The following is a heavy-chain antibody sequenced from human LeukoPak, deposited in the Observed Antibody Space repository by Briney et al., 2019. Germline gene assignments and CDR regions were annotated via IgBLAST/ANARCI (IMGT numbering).Heavy chain of an antibody. CDR3: ARHPHCSGGSCYYYYGMDV. CDR1: GGSISSSSYY. CDR2: IYYSGST. V-gene: IGHV4-39*01. Sequence: NPSVTLSLTCTVSGGSISSSSYYGGWIRQPPGKGLEWIGSIYYSGSTYYNPSLKSRVTISVDASKNQFSLKLSSVTAADTAVYYYARHPHCSGGSCYYYYGMDVWGQGTTVTVSS. D-gene: IGHD2-15*01. J-gene: IGHJ6*02.